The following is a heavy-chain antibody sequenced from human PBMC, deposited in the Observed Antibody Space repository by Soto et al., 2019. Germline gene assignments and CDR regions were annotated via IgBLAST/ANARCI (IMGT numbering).Heavy chain of an antibody. CDR1: GGTFSSYA. D-gene: IGHD6-6*01. Sequence: QVQLVQSGAEVKKPGSSVKVSCKASGGTFSSYAISWVRQAPGQGLEWMGGIIPIFGTANYAQKFQGRVTISAVESTITAYMELSSLRSEDTAVYYCARVGDSSSSHSYYFDYWGQGTLVTVSS. J-gene: IGHJ4*02. CDR3: ARVGDSSSSHSYYFDY. CDR2: IIPIFGTA. V-gene: IGHV1-69*01.